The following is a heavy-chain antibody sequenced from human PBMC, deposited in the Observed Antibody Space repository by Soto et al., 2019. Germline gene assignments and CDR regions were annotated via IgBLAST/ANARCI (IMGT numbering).Heavy chain of an antibody. J-gene: IGHJ4*02. CDR1: GFTFTSSA. D-gene: IGHD1-1*01. Sequence: SVKVSCMASGFTFTSSAVQWVRPARGQRLEWIGWIVVGSGNTNYAQKFQERVPITRDMSTSTAYMELSSLRSEDTAVYYCAAETTGTTGAGWGQGTLVTVSS. V-gene: IGHV1-58*01. CDR2: IVVGSGNT. CDR3: AAETTGTTGAG.